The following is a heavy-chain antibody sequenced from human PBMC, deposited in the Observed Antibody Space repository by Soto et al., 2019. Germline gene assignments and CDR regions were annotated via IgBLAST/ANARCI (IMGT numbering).Heavy chain of an antibody. V-gene: IGHV1-69*01. CDR3: ARIYSSGWLREYQH. Sequence: QVQLVQSGAEVKKPGSSVKVSCPAYGGTFSSYAISWVRQAPGQGLEWMGGIIPIFGTANYAQKFQGRVTITAAEHTSTAYMELSSLRSQDTAVYYCARIYSSGWLREYQHWGQGTLVTVSS. J-gene: IGHJ1*01. CDR2: IIPIFGTA. D-gene: IGHD6-19*01. CDR1: GGTFSSYA.